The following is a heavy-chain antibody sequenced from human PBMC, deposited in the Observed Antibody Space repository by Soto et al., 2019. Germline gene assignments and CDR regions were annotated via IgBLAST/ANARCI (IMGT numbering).Heavy chain of an antibody. CDR1: GFSFGTSG. J-gene: IGHJ5*01. CDR2: IWLDGSER. V-gene: IGHV3-33*01. CDR3: ARNASGTTSFLVS. D-gene: IGHD1-1*01. Sequence: QVQLVESGGGVVQPGKSLRLSCVASGFSFGTSGMHWVRQAPGKGLEWISGIWLDGSERYYRDSVKGRFTISRDNSKNTLFLQMIILRAEDTAVYFCARNASGTTSFLVSWGPGTLVTVSS.